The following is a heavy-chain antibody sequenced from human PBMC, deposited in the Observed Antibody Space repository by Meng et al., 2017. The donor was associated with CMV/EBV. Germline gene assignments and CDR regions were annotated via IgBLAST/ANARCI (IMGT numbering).Heavy chain of an antibody. CDR3: AFSDCSSTSCWFDY. Sequence: SVKVSCKASGGTLSSYAISWVRQAPGQGLEWMGGIIPIFGTANYAQKFQGRVTITTDESTSTAYMELSSLRSEDTAVYYCAFSDCSSTSCWFDYWGQGTLVTVSS. CDR1: GGTLSSYA. D-gene: IGHD2-2*01. CDR2: IIPIFGTA. J-gene: IGHJ4*02. V-gene: IGHV1-69*05.